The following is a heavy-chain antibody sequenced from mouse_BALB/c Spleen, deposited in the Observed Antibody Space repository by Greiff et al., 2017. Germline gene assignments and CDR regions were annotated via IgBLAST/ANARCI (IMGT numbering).Heavy chain of an antibody. V-gene: IGHV10-1*02. J-gene: IGHJ2*01. CDR2: IRSKSNNYAT. Sequence: EVQLVESGGGLVQPKGSLKLSCAASGFTFNTYAMNWVRQAPGKGLEWVARIRSKSNNYATYYADSVKDRFTISRDDSQSMLYLQMNNLKTEDTAMYYCVRRGDYFDYWGQGTTLTVSS. CDR1: GFTFNTYA. CDR3: VRRGDYFDY.